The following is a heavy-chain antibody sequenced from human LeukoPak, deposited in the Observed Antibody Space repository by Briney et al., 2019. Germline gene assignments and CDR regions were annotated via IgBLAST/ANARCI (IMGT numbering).Heavy chain of an antibody. V-gene: IGHV3-30*02. CDR1: GFSFSSYG. Sequence: TGGSLRLSCAASGFSFSSYGMHWVRQAPGKGLEWVAFIRCDGSNKYYADSVKGRFTISRDNSKNTLYLQMNSLRAEDTAVYYCAKDRLYYCSSTSCYLVDYWGQGTLVTGSS. CDR2: IRCDGSNK. J-gene: IGHJ4*02. D-gene: IGHD2-2*01. CDR3: AKDRLYYCSSTSCYLVDY.